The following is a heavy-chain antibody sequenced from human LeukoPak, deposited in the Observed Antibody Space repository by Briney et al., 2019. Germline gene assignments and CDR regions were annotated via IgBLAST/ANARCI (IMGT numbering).Heavy chain of an antibody. J-gene: IGHJ4*02. D-gene: IGHD3-3*01. V-gene: IGHV3-21*01. CDR1: GFTFSSYS. CDR3: ASTYYDFWSGYYTYSDY. Sequence: GGSLRLSCAASGFTFSSYSMNLVRQAPGKGLEWVSPNSRSSSYIYYADSVKGRFTISRDNAKNSLYLQMNSLRAEDTAVYYCASTYYDFWSGYYTYSDYWGQGTLVTVSS. CDR2: NSRSSSYI.